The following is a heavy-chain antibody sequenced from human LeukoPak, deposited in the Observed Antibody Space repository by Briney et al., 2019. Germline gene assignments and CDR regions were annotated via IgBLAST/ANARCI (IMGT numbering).Heavy chain of an antibody. CDR3: AREGGAAAGYYYYYYYMDV. CDR1: GGSISSYY. CDR2: IYTSGST. V-gene: IGHV4-4*07. J-gene: IGHJ6*03. Sequence: SETLSLTCTVSGGSISSYYWSWIRQPAGKGLEWIGRIYTSGSTNYNPSLKSRVTMSVDTSKNQFSLKLSSVTAADTAVYYCAREGGAAAGYYYYYYYMDVWGRGTTVTVSS. D-gene: IGHD6-13*01.